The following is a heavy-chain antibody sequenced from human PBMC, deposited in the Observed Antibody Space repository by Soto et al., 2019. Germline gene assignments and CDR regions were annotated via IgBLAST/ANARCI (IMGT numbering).Heavy chain of an antibody. V-gene: IGHV3-53*04. Sequence: GGSLCLSCAASGFTVSSNYMSWVRQAPGKGLEWVSVIYSGGSIYYADSVKGRFTISRHNSKNTLYLQINSLRAEDSVVYYCASQLYDILTGYQGYWGQGTLVTVSS. CDR2: IYSGGSI. D-gene: IGHD3-9*01. CDR1: GFTVSSNY. CDR3: ASQLYDILTGYQGY. J-gene: IGHJ4*02.